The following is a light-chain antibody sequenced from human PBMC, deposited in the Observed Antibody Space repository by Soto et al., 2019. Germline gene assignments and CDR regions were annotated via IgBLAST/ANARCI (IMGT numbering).Light chain of an antibody. J-gene: IGKJ1*01. CDR2: KAS. CDR3: QQYNSYSGT. CDR1: QSITNW. Sequence: EIQMTQSPSTLSASVGDTVTVTCRASQSITNWLAWYQQKPGQAPKLLIYKASNLESGVPSRFSGSGSGTEFTLTISSLQPDDFATYYCQQYNSYSGTFGQGTKVEIK. V-gene: IGKV1-5*03.